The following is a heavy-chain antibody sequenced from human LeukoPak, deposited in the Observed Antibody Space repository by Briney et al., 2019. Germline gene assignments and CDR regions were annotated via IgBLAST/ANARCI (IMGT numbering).Heavy chain of an antibody. V-gene: IGHV4-39*01. J-gene: IGHJ6*02. D-gene: IGHD2-2*01. Sequence: SETLSLTCTVSGGSISTAAYFWGWIRQPPGKGLEWIGSIYYSGGTYSNPSLKSRVTISVDTSRSQFSLKLSSVTAADTAVYYCARTRYCSSASCGSYGMDVWGQGTTVTVSS. CDR3: ARTRYCSSASCGSYGMDV. CDR2: IYYSGGT. CDR1: GGSISTAAYF.